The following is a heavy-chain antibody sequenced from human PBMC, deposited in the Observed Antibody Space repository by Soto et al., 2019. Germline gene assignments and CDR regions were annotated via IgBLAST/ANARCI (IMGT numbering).Heavy chain of an antibody. CDR1: GCTVIGYG. D-gene: IGHD6-6*01. CDR3: AKEISAPIAARLSEYFHH. Sequence: PGGSLRMSVAASGCTVIGYGMSWVRQAPGKGLEWVSAIGDSGGSTYYADSVKGRFTISRDNSKNTLYLEMNSLRLEDTAVYYCAKEISAPIAARLSEYFHHWGQGTLVTVSS. V-gene: IGHV3-23*01. CDR2: IGDSGGST. J-gene: IGHJ1*01.